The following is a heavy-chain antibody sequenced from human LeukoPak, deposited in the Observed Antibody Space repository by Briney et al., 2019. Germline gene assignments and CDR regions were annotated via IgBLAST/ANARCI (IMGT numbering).Heavy chain of an antibody. CDR3: ARDNRIQLWPNYYYCYGMDV. J-gene: IGHJ6*02. Sequence: SGGRLRLSCAASGFTYSSYRMHWDRQAPGKALVWVSRINSDGSSTSYADYRKGRNTIPRMHAKNTLYLQMNSLRAEDTAVYYCARDNRIQLWPNYYYCYGMDVRGQGTPVTVSS. D-gene: IGHD5-18*01. CDR1: GFTYSSYR. CDR2: INSDGSST. V-gene: IGHV3-74*01.